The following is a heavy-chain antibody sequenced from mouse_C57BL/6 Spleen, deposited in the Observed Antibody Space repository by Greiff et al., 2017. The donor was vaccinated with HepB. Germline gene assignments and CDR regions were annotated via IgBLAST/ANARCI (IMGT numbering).Heavy chain of an antibody. CDR1: GFTFSDYG. J-gene: IGHJ4*01. D-gene: IGHD1-1*01. CDR2: ISSGSSTI. CDR3: ARQVAHYYAMDY. Sequence: EVNLVESGGGLVKPGGSLKLSCAASGFTFSDYGMHWVRQAPEKGLEWVAYISSGSSTIYYADTVKGRFTISRDNAKNTLFLQMTSLRSEDTAMYYCARQVAHYYAMDYWGQGTSVTVSS. V-gene: IGHV5-17*01.